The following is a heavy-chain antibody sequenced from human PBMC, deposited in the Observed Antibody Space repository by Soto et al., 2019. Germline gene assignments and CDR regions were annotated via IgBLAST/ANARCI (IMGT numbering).Heavy chain of an antibody. J-gene: IGHJ3*02. CDR1: GGSISSYY. CDR3: ARRYTSGWYDAFDI. V-gene: IGHV4-59*01. CDR2: IYYSGST. D-gene: IGHD6-19*01. Sequence: QVQLQESGPGLVKPSETLSLTCTVSGGSISSYYWSWIRQPPGKGLELIGNIYYSGSTNYNPSLKSRGTISVDTSKNQFSLKLSSVTAADTAVYYCARRYTSGWYDAFDIWGQGTMVTVSS.